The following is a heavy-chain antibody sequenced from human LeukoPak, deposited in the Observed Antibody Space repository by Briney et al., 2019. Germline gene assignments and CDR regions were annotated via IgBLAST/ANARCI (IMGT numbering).Heavy chain of an antibody. D-gene: IGHD1-1*01. J-gene: IGHJ4*02. CDR2: IYYSGGT. CDR3: AGRGYTLNY. V-gene: IGHV4-61*07. Sequence: SWVRQPPGEGLEWIGYIYYSGGTNYNPSLKSRVTMSVDTSKNQFSLKLTSVTAADTAVYYCAGRGYTLNYWGQGTLVTVSS.